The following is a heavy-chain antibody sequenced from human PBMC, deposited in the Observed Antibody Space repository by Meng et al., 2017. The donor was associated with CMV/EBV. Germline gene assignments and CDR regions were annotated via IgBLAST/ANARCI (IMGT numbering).Heavy chain of an antibody. J-gene: IGHJ6*02. CDR3: ARDIDFCSGSYGYYYYYYGMDV. D-gene: IGHD3-3*01. CDR1: GFTFSSYG. CDR2: ISSSGSFI. V-gene: IGHV3-21*01. Sequence: GGSLRLSCAASGFTFSSYGMNWVRQAPGKGLEWVSFISSSGSFIYYADSVKGRFTISRDNSKNSLYLQMNSLRAEDTAVYYCARDIDFCSGSYGYYYYYYGMDVWGQGTTVTVSS.